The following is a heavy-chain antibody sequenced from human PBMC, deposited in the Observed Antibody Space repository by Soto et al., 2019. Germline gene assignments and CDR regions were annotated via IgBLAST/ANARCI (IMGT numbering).Heavy chain of an antibody. Sequence: EVQLVESGGGLVQPGGSLRLSCAASGFTFSHYWMYWVRQAPGKGLVCVSRISSDGSYASYADSVKGRFNISRDSAKSTLYLQMNSLRAEDTGVYYCARAFYSLVPTAYWGQGTLVTVSS. CDR1: GFTFSHYW. CDR3: ARAFYSLVPTAY. J-gene: IGHJ4*02. V-gene: IGHV3-74*01. CDR2: ISSDGSYA. D-gene: IGHD2-21*02.